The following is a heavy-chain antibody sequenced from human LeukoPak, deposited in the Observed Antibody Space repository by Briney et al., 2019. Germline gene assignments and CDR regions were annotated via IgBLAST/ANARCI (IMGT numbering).Heavy chain of an antibody. V-gene: IGHV1-18*01. CDR3: ARDEEELLRHDVFDI. CDR2: ISGYNGNT. D-gene: IGHD2-15*01. CDR1: GYTFTSYG. J-gene: IGHJ3*02. Sequence: ASVKVSFKASGYTFTSYGISWVRPAPGQGLAWTGWISGYNGNTNYAQKLQGRVTMATDTSTSTAYMELRSLRSDDTAVYYCARDEEELLRHDVFDIWGQGTMVTVSS.